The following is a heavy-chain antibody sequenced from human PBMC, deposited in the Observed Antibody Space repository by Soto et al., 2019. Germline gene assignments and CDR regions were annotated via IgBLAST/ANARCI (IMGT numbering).Heavy chain of an antibody. J-gene: IGHJ6*02. V-gene: IGHV3-15*07. Sequence: EVQLVESGGGLVKPGGSLRLSCVASGFSITNAWMNWVRQAPGKGLEWVGRSKRKIYGETTDYAAPVKGRFTISRDESKHMLYLQMNSLKAVDTALYYCTTGSVEGVWGQGTTVTVSS. D-gene: IGHD2-15*01. CDR3: TTGSVEGV. CDR2: SKRKIYGETT. CDR1: GFSITNAW.